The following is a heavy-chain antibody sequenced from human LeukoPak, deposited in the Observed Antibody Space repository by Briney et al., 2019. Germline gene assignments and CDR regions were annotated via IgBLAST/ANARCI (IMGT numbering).Heavy chain of an antibody. D-gene: IGHD2-15*01. J-gene: IGHJ4*02. CDR2: IYYSGST. CDR3: ARVAPSIDY. V-gene: IGHV4-39*01. CDR1: GGSISSSSYY. Sequence: SETLSLTCTVSGGSISSSSYYWGWIRQPPGKGLERIGSIYYSGSTYYNPSLKSRVTISVDTSKNQFSLKLGSVTAADTAVYYCARVAPSIDYWGQGTLVTVSS.